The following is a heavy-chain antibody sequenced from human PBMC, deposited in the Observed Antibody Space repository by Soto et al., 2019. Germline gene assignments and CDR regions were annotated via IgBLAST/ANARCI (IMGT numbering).Heavy chain of an antibody. CDR2: ISGTGGGT. D-gene: IGHD3-10*01. Sequence: EVQMLESGGGLVQPGGSLRLSCAATGFTFRKYAMSWVRQAPGKGLEWVSTISGTGGGTYYADAVKGRFDISRDNSKGTVDLQMNSLRVEDTATYYCAKEGSGVRGIIVSLIYDYWGQGVLVAVSS. V-gene: IGHV3-23*01. CDR3: AKEGSGVRGIIVSLIYDY. J-gene: IGHJ4*02. CDR1: GFTFRKYA.